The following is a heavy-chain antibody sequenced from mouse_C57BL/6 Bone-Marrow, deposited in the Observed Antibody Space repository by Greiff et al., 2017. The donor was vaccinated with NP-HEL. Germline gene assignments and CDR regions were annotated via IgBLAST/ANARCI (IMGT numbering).Heavy chain of an antibody. J-gene: IGHJ4*01. CDR2: IYPRSGNT. CDR1: GYTFTSYG. CDR3: ARRRAYYSNYDAMDY. D-gene: IGHD2-5*01. Sequence: VMLVESGAELARPGASVKLSCKASGYTFTSYGISWVKQRTGQGLEWIGEIYPRSGNTYYNEKFKGKATLTADKSSSTAYMELRSLTSEDSAVYFCARRRAYYSNYDAMDYWGQGTSVTVSS. V-gene: IGHV1-81*01.